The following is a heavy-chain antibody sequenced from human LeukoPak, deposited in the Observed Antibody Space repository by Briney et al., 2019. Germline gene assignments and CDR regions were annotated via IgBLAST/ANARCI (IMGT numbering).Heavy chain of an antibody. CDR3: ARDSPPAYCSGGSCYFDY. CDR1: GGSISSNSYY. D-gene: IGHD2-15*01. CDR2: IYTSGST. V-gene: IGHV4-61*02. J-gene: IGHJ4*02. Sequence: SQTLSLTCTVSGGSISSNSYYWSWIRQPAGKGLEWIGRIYTSGSTDYNPSLKSRVTISKDTSKNEFSLKLSSVTAADTAVYYCARDSPPAYCSGGSCYFDYWGQGALVTVSS.